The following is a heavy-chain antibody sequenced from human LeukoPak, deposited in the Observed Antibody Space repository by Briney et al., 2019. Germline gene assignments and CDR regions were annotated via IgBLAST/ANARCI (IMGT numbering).Heavy chain of an antibody. V-gene: IGHV3-15*01. CDR2: IRSKPDGGTT. Sequence: PGGSLRLSCAASGFAFSNYWMNWVRQAPGMGLEWVGRIRSKPDGGTTDYAAPVKGRFTISRDDSKNTLYLQMNSLKTEDTAVYYCTAWAPGAILDYWGQGTLVTVSS. D-gene: IGHD2-2*01. J-gene: IGHJ4*02. CDR1: GFAFSNYW. CDR3: TAWAPGAILDY.